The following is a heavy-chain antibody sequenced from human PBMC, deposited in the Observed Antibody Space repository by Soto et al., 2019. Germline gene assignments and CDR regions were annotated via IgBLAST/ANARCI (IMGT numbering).Heavy chain of an antibody. J-gene: IGHJ5*02. V-gene: IGHV4-39*01. CDR3: ARGAAYCGGDCYNNWFDP. CDR1: GGSISSSSYY. D-gene: IGHD2-21*02. Sequence: PSETLSLTCTVSGGSISSSSYYWVWIRQPPGKGLEWNGSFYYSGSTYYTPTLKSRVTISVDTSKNQFSLKLSSVTAADTAVYYCARGAAYCGGDCYNNWFDPWGQGTLVTVSS. CDR2: FYYSGST.